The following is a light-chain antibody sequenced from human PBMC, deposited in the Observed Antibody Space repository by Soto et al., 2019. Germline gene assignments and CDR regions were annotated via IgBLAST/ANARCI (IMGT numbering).Light chain of an antibody. V-gene: IGKV2-24*01. J-gene: IGKJ2*01. CDR2: MIS. CDR3: MQATQAYT. CDR1: QSLVHSDGNTY. Sequence: EIVLTQTALSSPVTLGQPASISCRSSQSLVHSDGNTYLTWLQQRPGQPPRLLIYMISNRFSGVPDRFSGSGAVTDFTLKIRRVEADDVGVYYFMQATQAYTFGQGTKLEIK.